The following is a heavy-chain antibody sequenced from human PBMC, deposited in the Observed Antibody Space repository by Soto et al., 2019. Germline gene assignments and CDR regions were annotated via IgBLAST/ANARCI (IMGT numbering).Heavy chain of an antibody. Sequence: QVQLQESGPGLVKPSQTLSLTCNVSGGSISSGGYFWGWIRQHPGKGLEWIGHIYYSGRTYSNPSLKSRLLIAVDTSKNQISLMLTSVTAADTAVYYCAKDLVGGVRYYYGMDVWGQGTTVTVSS. J-gene: IGHJ6*02. V-gene: IGHV4-31*03. CDR2: IYYSGRT. CDR3: AKDLVGGVRYYYGMDV. D-gene: IGHD1-26*01. CDR1: GGSISSGGYF.